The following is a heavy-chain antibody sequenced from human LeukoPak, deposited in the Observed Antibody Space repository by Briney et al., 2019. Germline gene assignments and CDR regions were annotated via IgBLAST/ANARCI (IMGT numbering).Heavy chain of an antibody. CDR1: GGSINGYY. V-gene: IGHV4-59*01. J-gene: IGHJ3*02. CDR3: ARDSVAVAGSDAFDI. D-gene: IGHD6-19*01. Sequence: SETLSLTCTVSGGSINGYYWSWIRQSPGKGLESLGYIYYTGSTNYNPSLKSRVTISVDTPKNQFSLKLSSVTAADTAVYYCARDSVAVAGSDAFDIWGQGTMVTVSS. CDR2: IYYTGST.